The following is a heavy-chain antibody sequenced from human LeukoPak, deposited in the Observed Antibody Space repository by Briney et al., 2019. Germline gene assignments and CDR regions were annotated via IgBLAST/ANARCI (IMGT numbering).Heavy chain of an antibody. CDR2: IKQDGSEK. CDR1: GFTVSSNY. D-gene: IGHD1-1*01. CDR3: AKTRPRYNWNDQQVY. V-gene: IGHV3-7*03. J-gene: IGHJ4*02. Sequence: PGGSLRLSCAASGFTVSSNYMSWVRQAPGKGLEWVANIKQDGSEKYYVDSVKGRFTISRDNAKNSLYLQMNSLRAEDTAVYYCAKTRPRYNWNDQQVYWGQGTLVTVSS.